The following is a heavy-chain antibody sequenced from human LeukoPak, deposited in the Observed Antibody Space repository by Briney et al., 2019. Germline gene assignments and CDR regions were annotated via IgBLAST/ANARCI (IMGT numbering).Heavy chain of an antibody. CDR3: ARSGYSSSWYPDY. D-gene: IGHD6-13*01. CDR2: INSDGSST. Sequence: PGGSLRLSCAASGFTFSNYWMHWVRQAPGKGLVWVSRINSDGSSTSYADSVKGRFTISRDNAKNTLYLQMNSLRAEDTAVYYCARSGYSSSWYPDYWGQGTLVTVSS. CDR1: GFTFSNYW. V-gene: IGHV3-74*01. J-gene: IGHJ4*02.